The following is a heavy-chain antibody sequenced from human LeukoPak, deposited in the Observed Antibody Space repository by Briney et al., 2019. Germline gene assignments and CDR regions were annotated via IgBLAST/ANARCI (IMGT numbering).Heavy chain of an antibody. V-gene: IGHV4-34*01. Sequence: PSETLSLTCAVHGGSFSGYYWSWIRQPPGKGLEWIGEINHSGSTNYNPSLKSRVTISVDTSKNQFSLKLSSVTAADTAVYYCARGAGIVVVPAAITNWFDPWGQGTLVTVSS. CDR1: GGSFSGYY. D-gene: IGHD2-2*01. CDR2: INHSGST. J-gene: IGHJ5*02. CDR3: ARGAGIVVVPAAITNWFDP.